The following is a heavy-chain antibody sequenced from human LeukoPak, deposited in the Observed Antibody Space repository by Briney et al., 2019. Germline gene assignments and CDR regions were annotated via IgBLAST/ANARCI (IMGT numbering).Heavy chain of an antibody. CDR1: GGSFSGYY. CDR2: INHSGST. CDR3: ARVPSSSWDFYYYMDV. Sequence: KPSETLSLTFVVYGGSFSGYYWSWIRQPPGKGLEWIGEINHSGSTNYNPSLKSRVIISVDMSKNQFSLKLSSGTAADTAVYYCARVPSSSWDFYYYMDVWGKGTTVTVSS. J-gene: IGHJ6*03. D-gene: IGHD6-13*01. V-gene: IGHV4-34*01.